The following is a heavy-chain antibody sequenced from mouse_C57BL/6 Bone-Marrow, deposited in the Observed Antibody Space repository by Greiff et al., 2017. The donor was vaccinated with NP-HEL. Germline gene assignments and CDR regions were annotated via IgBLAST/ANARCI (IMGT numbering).Heavy chain of an antibody. D-gene: IGHD1-2*01. CDR2: IHPSDSDT. J-gene: IGHJ2*01. V-gene: IGHV1-74*01. CDR3: AITLHYYGDY. Sequence: VQLQQSGAELVKPGASVKVSCKASGYTFTSYWMHWVKQRPGQGLEWIGRIHPSDSDTHYNQKFKGKATLTVDKSSSTAYMQLISLTAEDSAVYYRAITLHYYGDYWGQGTTLTVSS. CDR1: GYTFTSYW.